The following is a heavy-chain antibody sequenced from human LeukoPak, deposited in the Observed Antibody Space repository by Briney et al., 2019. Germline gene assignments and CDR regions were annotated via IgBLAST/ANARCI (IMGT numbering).Heavy chain of an antibody. CDR2: IYSGGAT. CDR1: GFTVSSNY. Sequence: GGSLRLSCSASGFTVSSNYMHWVRQAPGKGLEWVSMIYSGGATYYADSVRGRFTISGDNSMNMLHLQMNSLRVEDTAVYYCARATKAVADFDLWGRGALVTVSS. CDR3: ARATKAVADFDL. V-gene: IGHV3-53*01. D-gene: IGHD6-19*01. J-gene: IGHJ2*01.